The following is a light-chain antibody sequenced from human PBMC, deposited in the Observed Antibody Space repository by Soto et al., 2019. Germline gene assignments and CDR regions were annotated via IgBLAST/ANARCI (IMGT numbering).Light chain of an antibody. V-gene: IGLV2-14*01. CDR2: EVT. CDR1: SSDVVGYNY. CDR3: SSYFVSKISYV. J-gene: IGLJ1*01. Sequence: QSDLTQPASVSGSPGQSITISCTGTSSDVVGYNYVSWYQHHPGTAPKLIIYEVTNRPSGISNRFSGSKSGNTASLTISGLQPEDEADYYCSSYFVSKISYVFGPGTKLTVL.